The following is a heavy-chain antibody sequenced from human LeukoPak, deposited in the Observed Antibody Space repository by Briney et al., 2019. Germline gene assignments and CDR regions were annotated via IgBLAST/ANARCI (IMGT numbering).Heavy chain of an antibody. J-gene: IGHJ4*02. CDR2: ISGSGGST. V-gene: IGHV3-23*01. CDR3: ATLPQLERRLRSYFDY. CDR1: GFTFSSYA. D-gene: IGHD1-1*01. Sequence: PGGSLRLSCAASGFTFSSYAMSWVRQAPGKGLEWVSAISGSGGSTYYADSVKGRFTISRDNSKNTLYLQMNSLRAEDTAVYYCATLPQLERRLRSYFDYWGQGTLVTVSS.